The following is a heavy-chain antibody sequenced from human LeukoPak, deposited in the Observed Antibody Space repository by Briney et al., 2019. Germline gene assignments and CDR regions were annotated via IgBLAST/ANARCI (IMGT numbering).Heavy chain of an antibody. D-gene: IGHD6-13*01. CDR1: GFTSDGYA. CDR2: ISWNSGSV. V-gene: IGHV3-9*02. CDR3: SKETYRSSWNAFDI. J-gene: IGHJ3*02. Sequence: PGGSLRLSCAASGFTSDGYAMHWVRQAPGKGLEWVSNISWNSGSVAYADSVKGRFTIARDNAERSLYLQMNSVRAEDTALYYCSKETYRSSWNAFDIWGQGTMVTVSS.